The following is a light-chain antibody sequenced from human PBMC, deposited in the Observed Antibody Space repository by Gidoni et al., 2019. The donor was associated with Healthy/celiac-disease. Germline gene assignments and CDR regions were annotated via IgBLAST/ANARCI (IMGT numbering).Light chain of an antibody. J-gene: IGLJ2*01. V-gene: IGLV2-14*01. CDR1: SSDVGGYNY. CDR2: EVS. CDR3: RSYTSSSTLV. Sequence: SSLTQPASVSVSPRQSITISCTGTSSDVGGYNYVSWYQQHPGKAPKLMIYEVSNRPSGVSNRFSGSKSGNTASLTISGLQAEDEADYYCRSYTSSSTLVFGGGTKLTVL.